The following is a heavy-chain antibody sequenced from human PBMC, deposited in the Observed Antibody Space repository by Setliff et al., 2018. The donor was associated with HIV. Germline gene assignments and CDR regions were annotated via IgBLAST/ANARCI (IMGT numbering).Heavy chain of an antibody. J-gene: IGHJ6*02. D-gene: IGHD3-9*01. CDR3: AREPHELRYFDWLLYPAYYYYGMDV. Sequence: SWVRQAPGKGLEWVANIKYDGSEKYYVGSVKGRFTVSRDNAKNSLYLQMNSLRAEDTAVYYCAREPHELRYFDWLLYPAYYYYGMDVWGQGTTVTVSS. V-gene: IGHV3-7*01. CDR2: IKYDGSEK.